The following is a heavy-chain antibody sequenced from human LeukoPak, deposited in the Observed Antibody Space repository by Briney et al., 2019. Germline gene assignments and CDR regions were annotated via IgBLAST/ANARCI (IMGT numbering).Heavy chain of an antibody. Sequence: ASVKVSRKASGGTFSSYAISWVRQAPGQGLEWMGRIIPIFGTANYAQKFQGRVTITTDESTSTAYMELSSLRSEDTAVYYCARGIVGATTGDAFDIWGQGTMVTVSS. J-gene: IGHJ3*02. CDR2: IIPIFGTA. D-gene: IGHD1-26*01. CDR3: ARGIVGATTGDAFDI. CDR1: GGTFSSYA. V-gene: IGHV1-69*05.